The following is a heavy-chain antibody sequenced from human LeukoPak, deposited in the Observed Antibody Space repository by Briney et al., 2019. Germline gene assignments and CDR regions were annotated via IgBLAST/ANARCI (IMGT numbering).Heavy chain of an antibody. V-gene: IGHV4-4*07. Sequence: SETLSLTCTVSGGSISSYYWSWIRQPAGKGLEWIGRIYTSGSTNYNPSLKSRVTMSVDTSNNQFSLKLSSVTAADTAVYYRARGSRYCSSTNCYNWFDPWGQGTLVTVSS. CDR1: GGSISSYY. CDR3: ARGSRYCSSTNCYNWFDP. D-gene: IGHD2-2*01. J-gene: IGHJ5*02. CDR2: IYTSGST.